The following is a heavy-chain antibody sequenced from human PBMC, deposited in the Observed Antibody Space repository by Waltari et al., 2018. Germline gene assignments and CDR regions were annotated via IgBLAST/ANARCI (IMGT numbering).Heavy chain of an antibody. CDR2: IYYSGST. CDR3: ARDRLMMVRGVTPVRYFDY. V-gene: IGHV4-59*11. D-gene: IGHD3-10*01. J-gene: IGHJ4*02. Sequence: QVQLQESGPGLVKPSETLSLTCTVSGGSISSHYWSWIRQPPGKGLEWIGYIYYSGSTNYNPSLKSRVTISVDTSKNQFSLKLSSVAAADTAVYYCARDRLMMVRGVTPVRYFDYWGQGTLVTVSS. CDR1: GGSISSHY.